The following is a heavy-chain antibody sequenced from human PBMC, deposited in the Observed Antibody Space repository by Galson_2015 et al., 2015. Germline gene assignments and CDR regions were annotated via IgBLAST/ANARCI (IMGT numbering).Heavy chain of an antibody. J-gene: IGHJ6*02. D-gene: IGHD3-3*01. CDR2: ISGSGGST. CDR1: GFTFSSYA. CDR3: AKDLSPGLRFLEWPDVNYYYYGMDV. Sequence: LRLSCAASGFTFSSYAMSWVRQAPGKGLEWVSAISGSGGSTYYADSVKGRFTISRDNSKNTLYLQMNSLRAEDTAVYYCAKDLSPGLRFLEWPDVNYYYYGMDVWGQGTTVTVSS. V-gene: IGHV3-23*01.